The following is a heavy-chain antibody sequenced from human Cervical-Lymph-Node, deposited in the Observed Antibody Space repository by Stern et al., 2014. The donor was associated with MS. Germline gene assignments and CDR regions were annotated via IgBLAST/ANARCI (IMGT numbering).Heavy chain of an antibody. J-gene: IGHJ4*02. CDR3: ARDPYSSGWYPFDY. CDR1: GFTFSSYS. V-gene: IGHV3-21*01. CDR2: ISSSSSSI. D-gene: IGHD6-19*01. Sequence: MQLEESGGGLVKPGGSLRLSCAASGFTFSSYSMNWVRQAPGQGLEWVSSISSSSSSIYYADSVKGRFTIARDNAKNSLYLQRNSLRAEDAAVYYCARDPYSSGWYPFDYWGQGTLVTVSS.